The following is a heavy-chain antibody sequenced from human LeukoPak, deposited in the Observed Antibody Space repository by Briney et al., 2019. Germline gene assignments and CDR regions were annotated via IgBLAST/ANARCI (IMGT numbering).Heavy chain of an antibody. Sequence: GGSLRLSCAASGFTFSDYYMSWIRQAPGKGLEWVSYISSSGSTIYYADSVKGRFTISRDNAKNSLYLQMNSLRAEDTAVYYCAGAGYYYDSSGYYPFLDYWGQGTLVTVSS. CDR3: AGAGYYYDSSGYYPFLDY. CDR1: GFTFSDYY. V-gene: IGHV3-11*04. J-gene: IGHJ4*02. CDR2: ISSSGSTI. D-gene: IGHD3-22*01.